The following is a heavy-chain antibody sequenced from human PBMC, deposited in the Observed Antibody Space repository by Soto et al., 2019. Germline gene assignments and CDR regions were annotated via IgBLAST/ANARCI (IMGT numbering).Heavy chain of an antibody. CDR3: ARDKITGLFDY. CDR1: GGCFSGYY. D-gene: IGHD2-8*02. Sequence: QVQLQQWGAGLLKPSDTLSLTCAVYGGCFSGYYWTWIRQPPGTGLEWIGEINHSGSTNYNPSLKSRVTISVDTSKNQFSLKLTSVTAADTAVYYCARDKITGLFDYWGPGTLVTVSS. CDR2: INHSGST. V-gene: IGHV4-34*01. J-gene: IGHJ4*02.